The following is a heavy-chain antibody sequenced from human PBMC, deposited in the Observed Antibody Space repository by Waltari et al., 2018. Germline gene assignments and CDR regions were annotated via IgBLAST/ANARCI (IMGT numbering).Heavy chain of an antibody. V-gene: IGHV1-24*01. Sequence: QVQLVQSGAEVTKPGASVKVSCKVSGYTLTALSMHWVRQAPGKGLEWMGGCDTEDGETIYAQKFQGRVTMTEDTSTDTAYMELSSLRSEDTAVYYCATLPTGATRGRYFDYWGQGTLVTVSS. D-gene: IGHD1-26*01. CDR1: GYTLTALS. J-gene: IGHJ4*02. CDR2: CDTEDGET. CDR3: ATLPTGATRGRYFDY.